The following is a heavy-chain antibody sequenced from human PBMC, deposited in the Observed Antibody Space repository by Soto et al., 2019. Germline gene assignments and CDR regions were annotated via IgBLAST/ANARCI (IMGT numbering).Heavy chain of an antibody. D-gene: IGHD1-1*01. J-gene: IGHJ4*02. CDR3: ARDGFLGGTVKFYFDY. V-gene: IGHV3-11*01. Sequence: GGSLRLSCAASGFTFGDYYMNWIRQAPGKGLEWISYISHSGSATYYADSVKGRFAISRDNTKNSLYLQMNSLRAEDSAVYYCARDGFLGGTVKFYFDYWGQGTLVTVSS. CDR1: GFTFGDYY. CDR2: ISHSGSAT.